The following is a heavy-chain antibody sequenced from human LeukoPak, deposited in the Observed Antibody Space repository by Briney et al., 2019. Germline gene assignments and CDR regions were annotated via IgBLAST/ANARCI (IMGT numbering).Heavy chain of an antibody. CDR3: ARPYYYDSRIDP. J-gene: IGHJ5*02. V-gene: IGHV4-30-4*01. CDR2: MYYSGST. Sequence: PSQTLSLTCTVSGGSISSGDYYWSWIRQPPGKGLEWIGYMYYSGSTYYNPSLKNRVVISIDTSKNQFSLKLSSVTAADTAVYYCARPYYYDSRIDPWGQGILVTVSS. CDR1: GGSISSGDYY. D-gene: IGHD3-22*01.